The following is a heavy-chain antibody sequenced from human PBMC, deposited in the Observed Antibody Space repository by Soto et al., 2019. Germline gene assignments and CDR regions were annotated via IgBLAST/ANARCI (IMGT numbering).Heavy chain of an antibody. V-gene: IGHV3-7*01. D-gene: IGHD6-19*01. CDR2: IRQDGGEK. CDR3: ARERISWAFGYSSGWSNDAFDI. CDR1: GFALSAYW. Sequence: GSLRLSCTASGFALSAYWMTWVRQTPGKRLEWVAYIRQDGGEKYYVDSVKGRFTISRDNAKNSLYLQMNSLRAEDTAVYYCARERISWAFGYSSGWSNDAFDIWGQGTMVTVSS. J-gene: IGHJ3*02.